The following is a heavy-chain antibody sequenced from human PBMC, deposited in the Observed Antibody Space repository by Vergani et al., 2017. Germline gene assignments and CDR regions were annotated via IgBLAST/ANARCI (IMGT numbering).Heavy chain of an antibody. V-gene: IGHV3-21*01. D-gene: IGHD5-18*01. CDR1: GFTFSNSY. CDR2: ISSSSISI. Sequence: EVQLVESGGGLVKPGGSLRLSCAASGFTFSNSYMNWVRQAPGKGLEWVSSISSSSISISYADSVKGRFTISRDNAKNSLYLQMNSLRAEDTAVYYCARVIESQLWDGTYYYYYMDVWGKGTTVTVSS. J-gene: IGHJ6*03. CDR3: ARVIESQLWDGTYYYYYMDV.